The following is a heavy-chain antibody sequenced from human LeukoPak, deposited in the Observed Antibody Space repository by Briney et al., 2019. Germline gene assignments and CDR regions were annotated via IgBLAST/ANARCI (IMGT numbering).Heavy chain of an antibody. V-gene: IGHV4-38-2*02. D-gene: IGHD3-10*01. CDR3: ARGKGSSGRLYYYYYMDV. CDR2: IYHSGST. CDR1: GYSISSGYY. J-gene: IGHJ6*03. Sequence: SETLSLTCTVSGYSISSGYYWGWIRQPPGKGLEWIGSIYHSGSTYYNPSLKSRVTISVDTSKNQFSLKLSSVTAADTAVYYCARGKGSSGRLYYYYYMDVWGKGTTVTVSS.